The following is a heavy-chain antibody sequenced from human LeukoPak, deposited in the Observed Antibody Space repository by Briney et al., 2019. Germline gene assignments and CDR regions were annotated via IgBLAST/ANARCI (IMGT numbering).Heavy chain of an antibody. CDR2: IYDGGST. D-gene: IGHD3-3*01. Sequence: PGGSLRLSCAASGLAVSSNYMSWVRQAPGKGLEWVSIIYDGGSTFYADSVKGRFTISRDNSKNTLFLQMNSLGAEDTAIYYCARLQFRVAFDCWGQGTLVTVSS. J-gene: IGHJ4*02. V-gene: IGHV3-53*01. CDR3: ARLQFRVAFDC. CDR1: GLAVSSNY.